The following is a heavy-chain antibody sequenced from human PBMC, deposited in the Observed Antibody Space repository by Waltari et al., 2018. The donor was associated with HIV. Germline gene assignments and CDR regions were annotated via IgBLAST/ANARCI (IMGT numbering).Heavy chain of an antibody. V-gene: IGHV4-34*02. CDR3: ARVEMASITYFDF. J-gene: IGHJ4*02. CDR1: GGSISGYF. CDR2: INDRGTA. D-gene: IGHD5-12*01. Sequence: QVHLQQWGAGLLKPSETLSLTCAVYGGSISGYFWIWVRQPPGRGLEWIGEINDRGTANYNPSLKSRVSMSVNTSKNQVSLSLTSVTAADTALYYCARVEMASITYFDFWGQGTLVTVSS.